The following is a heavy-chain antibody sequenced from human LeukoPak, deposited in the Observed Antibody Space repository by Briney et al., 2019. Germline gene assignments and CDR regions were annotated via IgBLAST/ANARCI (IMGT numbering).Heavy chain of an antibody. CDR2: ISGSGDGT. Sequence: GGSLRLSCAASGFTFSSFAMGWVRHAPGKGLEWVSAISGSGDGTHYGDSVKGRFTISRDNSKSTLYLQMISLRAEDTAVYFCAKDVGSSLYYFNYWGQGTLVTVSS. CDR1: GFTFSSFA. V-gene: IGHV3-23*01. CDR3: AKDVGSSLYYFNY. J-gene: IGHJ4*02. D-gene: IGHD6-13*01.